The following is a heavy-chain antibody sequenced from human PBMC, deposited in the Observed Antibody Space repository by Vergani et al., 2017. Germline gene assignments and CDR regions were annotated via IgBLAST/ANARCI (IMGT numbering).Heavy chain of an antibody. CDR2: SIPICVTA. CDR3: ASFPRAGPLEWLSS. J-gene: IGHJ4*02. D-gene: IGHD3-3*01. CDR1: GGTFSSEA. Sequence: QVQLVQSGAEGKKPGSSVKVSCKASGGTFSSEAISWVRQAPGQGLEWRGGSIPICVTANYAQKFQCEVTITADESTSTAYMGLSSLRSEDTAEYYCASFPRAGPLEWLSSWGQGTLVTVSS. V-gene: IGHV1-69*01.